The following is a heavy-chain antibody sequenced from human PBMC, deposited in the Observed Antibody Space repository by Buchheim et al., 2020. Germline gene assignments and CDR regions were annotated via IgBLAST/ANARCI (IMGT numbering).Heavy chain of an antibody. J-gene: IGHJ6*02. CDR1: GFTFRTYG. V-gene: IGHV3-30*18. Sequence: QVQLVESGGGVVQPGRSLRLSCVVSGFTFRTYGMYWVRQAPGKGLEWLAVISYDGNNKYYEDSVKGRFNISRENSKNTLTLQIHSLRADDTAVYYCAKDWANSGMDVWGQGTT. CDR2: ISYDGNNK. D-gene: IGHD3-16*01. CDR3: AKDWANSGMDV.